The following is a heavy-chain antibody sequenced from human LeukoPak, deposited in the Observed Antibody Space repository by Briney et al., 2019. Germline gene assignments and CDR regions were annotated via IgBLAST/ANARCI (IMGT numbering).Heavy chain of an antibody. J-gene: IGHJ6*03. CDR2: ISGRSNYI. D-gene: IGHD5-18*01. V-gene: IGHV3-21*01. Sequence: PGGSLRLSCAASGFTFSTFSMNWVRQAPGKGLEWVSSISGRSNYIFYADSVKGRFTISRDNAENSLYLQMNSLRAEDTAVYYCAREQVYSYGYSYYYMDVWGKGTTVTVSS. CDR1: GFTFSTFS. CDR3: AREQVYSYGYSYYYMDV.